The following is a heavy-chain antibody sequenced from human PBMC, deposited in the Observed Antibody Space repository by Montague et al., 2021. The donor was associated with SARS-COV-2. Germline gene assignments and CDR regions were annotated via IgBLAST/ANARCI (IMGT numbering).Heavy chain of an antibody. Sequence: SETLSLTCTVSGGSISGYYWSWIRQPAGKGLEWIGRIYPSGSTKYNPSLKSRVTMSVDTSKNQFSLKLSSVTAADTAVYYCARDHMTILFMAYYYGMDVWGQGTTVTVSS. CDR3: ARDHMTILFMAYYYGMDV. CDR2: IYPSGST. V-gene: IGHV4-4*07. J-gene: IGHJ6*02. D-gene: IGHD4/OR15-4a*01. CDR1: GGSISGYY.